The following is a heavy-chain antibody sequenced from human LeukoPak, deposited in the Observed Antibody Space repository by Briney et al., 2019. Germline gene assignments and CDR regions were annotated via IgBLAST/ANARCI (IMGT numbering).Heavy chain of an antibody. V-gene: IGHV3-9*01. Sequence: GGSLRLSCAASGFTFDDYAMHWVRQAPGKGLEWVSGISWNSGSIGYADSVKGRFTISRDNAKNSLYLQMNSLRAGDTAVYYCASRGGLGYWGQGTLVTVSS. CDR2: ISWNSGSI. D-gene: IGHD3-16*01. J-gene: IGHJ4*02. CDR1: GFTFDDYA. CDR3: ASRGGLGY.